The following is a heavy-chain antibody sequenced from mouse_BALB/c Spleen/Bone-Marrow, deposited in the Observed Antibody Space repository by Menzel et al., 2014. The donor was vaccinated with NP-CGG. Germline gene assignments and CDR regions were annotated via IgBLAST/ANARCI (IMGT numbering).Heavy chain of an antibody. CDR2: INPDSSTI. J-gene: IGHJ3*01. CDR1: GFDFSRYW. Sequence: EVHLVESGGGLVQPGGSLKLSCAASGFDFSRYWMSWVRQAPGKGLEWIGEINPDSSTINYTPSLKDKFIISRDNAKNTLYLQMSKVRSEDTALYYCARPGWGNYVFVYWGQGTLVTVST. D-gene: IGHD2-1*01. CDR3: ARPGWGNYVFVY. V-gene: IGHV4-1*02.